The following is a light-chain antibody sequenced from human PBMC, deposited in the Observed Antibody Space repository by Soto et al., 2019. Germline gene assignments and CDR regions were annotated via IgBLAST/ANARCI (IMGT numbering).Light chain of an antibody. Sequence: EIVFTKSPCTLSLSPGDGATLSCRASQNVGNNYLAWYQQRPGQAPRLLIHGASSRATGIPDRFSGSGSGTEFTLTIGRLEPEDFAVYYCQQYGNLPRTFGQGTKVDI. CDR3: QQYGNLPRT. CDR2: GAS. CDR1: QNVGNNY. V-gene: IGKV3-20*01. J-gene: IGKJ1*01.